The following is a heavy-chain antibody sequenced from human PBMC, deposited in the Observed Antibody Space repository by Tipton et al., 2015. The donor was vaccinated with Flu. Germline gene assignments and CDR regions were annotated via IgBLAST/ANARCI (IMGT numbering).Heavy chain of an antibody. CDR2: IYPGDSDA. CDR1: GYSFSTYW. CDR3: ARRAYDSRVGYYFDY. Sequence: QLVQSGAEVIKPGESLKISCQGSGYSFSTYWIGWVRQMPGKGLKWMGIIYPGDSDARYSPSFQGQVTISADKSISTAYLQWSGLKASDTAMYHCARRAYDSRVGYYFDYWGQGTLVTVSS. V-gene: IGHV5-51*01. D-gene: IGHD3-22*01. J-gene: IGHJ4*02.